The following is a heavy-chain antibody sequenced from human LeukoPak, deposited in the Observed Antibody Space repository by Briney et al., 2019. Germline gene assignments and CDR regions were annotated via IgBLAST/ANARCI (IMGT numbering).Heavy chain of an antibody. V-gene: IGHV3-53*01. D-gene: IGHD4-17*01. J-gene: IGHJ6*02. CDR2: LYTGGDT. CDR3: ARVGPGDYGDYGVSYYGMDV. CDR1: GFSVSAHY. Sequence: GGSLRLSCAVSGFSVSAHYMSWVRQAPGKGLECVSFLYTGGDTYYADSVKGRFTISRDNAKNSLYLQMNSLRAEDTAVYYCARVGPGDYGDYGVSYYGMDVWGQGTTVTVSS.